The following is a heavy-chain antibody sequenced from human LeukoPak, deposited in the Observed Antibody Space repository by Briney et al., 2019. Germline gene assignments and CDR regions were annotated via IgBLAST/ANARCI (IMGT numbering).Heavy chain of an antibody. CDR2: ISSSSSYI. CDR3: ARDTRYYYDSSGNYYGMDV. V-gene: IGHV3-21*01. Sequence: GGSLRLSCAASGFTFSSYSMNWVRQAPGKGLEWVSSISSSSSYIYYADSVKGRFTIPRDNAKNSLYLQMNSLRAEDTAVYYCARDTRYYYDSSGNYYGMDVWGQGTTVTVSS. J-gene: IGHJ6*02. CDR1: GFTFSSYS. D-gene: IGHD3-22*01.